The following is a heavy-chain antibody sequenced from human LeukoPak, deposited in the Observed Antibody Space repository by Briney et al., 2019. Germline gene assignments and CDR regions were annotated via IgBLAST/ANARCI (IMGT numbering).Heavy chain of an antibody. J-gene: IGHJ4*02. CDR3: ARPRGYYYGSAWDY. V-gene: IGHV4-34*01. CDR1: GGSFSGYY. D-gene: IGHD3-10*01. CDR2: INHSGST. Sequence: SETLSLTCAVYGGSFSGYYWSWIRQPPGKGLEWIGEINHSGSTNYNPSLKSRVTISVDTSKNQFSPKLSSVTAADTVVYYCARPRGYYYGSAWDYWGQGTLVTVSS.